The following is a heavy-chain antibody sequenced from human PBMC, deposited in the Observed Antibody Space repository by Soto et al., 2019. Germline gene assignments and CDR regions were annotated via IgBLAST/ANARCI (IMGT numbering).Heavy chain of an antibody. CDR2: TGSNGQTL. Sequence: SLRLSCVTSGFFFGDYAMHWVRQIPGKGLERVAGTGSNGQTLDYAKSVKGRFTISKDDAKRSLYLQMDNLRPDDMALYHCAKGAELHSSVWSTRCFDSWGRGALVTVSS. D-gene: IGHD6-19*01. CDR3: AKGAELHSSVWSTRCFDS. CDR1: GFFFGDYA. V-gene: IGHV3-9*03. J-gene: IGHJ4*02.